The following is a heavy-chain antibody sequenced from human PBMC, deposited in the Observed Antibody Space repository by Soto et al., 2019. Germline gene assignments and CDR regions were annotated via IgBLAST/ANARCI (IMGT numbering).Heavy chain of an antibody. Sequence: QMHLVQSGPEVKKPGTSVRVSCKASGFTFSSSAVQWVRQARGQRLEWIGWIVLGNGNTNYAQKFQERVTITRDMSTSTSYMELRNVGSEDTAVYYCATRIGNIGWYWLDSWGQGTLVTVSS. J-gene: IGHJ4*02. D-gene: IGHD6-19*01. CDR2: IVLGNGNT. CDR3: ATRIGNIGWYWLDS. CDR1: GFTFSSSA. V-gene: IGHV1-58*01.